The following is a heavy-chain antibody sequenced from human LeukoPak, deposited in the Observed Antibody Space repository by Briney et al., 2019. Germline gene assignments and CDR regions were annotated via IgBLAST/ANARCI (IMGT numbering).Heavy chain of an antibody. Sequence: SVKVSCKASGGTFSSYAISWVRQAPGQGLEWMGGIIPIFGTANYAQKLQGRVTITTDESTSTAYMELSSLRSEDTAVYYCARGRGYSYGSDAFDIWGQGTMVTVSS. D-gene: IGHD5-18*01. V-gene: IGHV1-69*05. CDR2: IIPIFGTA. CDR3: ARGRGYSYGSDAFDI. CDR1: GGTFSSYA. J-gene: IGHJ3*02.